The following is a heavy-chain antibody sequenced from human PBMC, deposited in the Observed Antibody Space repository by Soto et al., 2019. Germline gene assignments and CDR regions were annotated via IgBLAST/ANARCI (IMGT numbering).Heavy chain of an antibody. CDR3: AQNRYGLDV. CDR2: VHHSGST. D-gene: IGHD3-16*02. J-gene: IGHJ6*01. CDR1: GGSISSGGYY. V-gene: IGHV4-61*08. Sequence: SETLSLTCTVSGGSISSGGYYWSWIRQPPGKGLEWIGYVHHSGSTNYNPSLKSRVTMSVDTSKNKVSLKLSSVTAADTAMYYCAQNRYGLDVWGQGTTVTVSS.